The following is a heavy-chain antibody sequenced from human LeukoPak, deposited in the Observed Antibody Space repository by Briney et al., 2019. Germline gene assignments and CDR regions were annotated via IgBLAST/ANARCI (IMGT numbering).Heavy chain of an antibody. CDR3: ARDYTLTLGTTTYFQH. V-gene: IGHV7-4-1*02. CDR1: GYIFDIYA. D-gene: IGHD1-7*01. Sequence: ASVKVSCKASGYIFDIYALIWVRQAPGQGLELMGWINTNTGNPTYAQGFTGRFVFSLDTSVSTAYLQISSLKAEDTAVYYCARDYTLTLGTTTYFQHWGQGTLVTVSS. J-gene: IGHJ1*01. CDR2: INTNTGNP.